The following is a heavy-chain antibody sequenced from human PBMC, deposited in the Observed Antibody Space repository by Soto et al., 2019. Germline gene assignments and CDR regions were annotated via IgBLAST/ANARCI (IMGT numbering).Heavy chain of an antibody. CDR3: ARDLGFSYGHPLDY. CDR1: GFTFSSYS. J-gene: IGHJ4*02. Sequence: GGSLRLSCAASGFTFSSYSMNWVRQAPGKGLEWVSFISSSSSYIYYADSMKGRFTISRDNAKNSLYLQMNSLRAEDTAVYYCARDLGFSYGHPLDYWGQGTLVTVS. CDR2: ISSSSSYI. D-gene: IGHD5-18*01. V-gene: IGHV3-21*01.